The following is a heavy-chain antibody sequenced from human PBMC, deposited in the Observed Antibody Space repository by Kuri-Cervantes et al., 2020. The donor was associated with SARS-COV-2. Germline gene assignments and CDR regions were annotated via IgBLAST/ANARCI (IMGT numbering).Heavy chain of an antibody. CDR3: ARSGPVAISIEDGACDI. CDR1: GDSFDARF. Sequence: SVKVSCKASGDSFDARFLHWVRQAPGQQLEWMGWITPFNGNTNYAQRFQDRVTITRDRSMSTAYMELSSLRSDDTAMYYCARSGPVAISIEDGACDIWGQGTMVTVSS. V-gene: IGHV1-45*01. J-gene: IGHJ3*02. D-gene: IGHD5-12*01. CDR2: ITPFNGNT.